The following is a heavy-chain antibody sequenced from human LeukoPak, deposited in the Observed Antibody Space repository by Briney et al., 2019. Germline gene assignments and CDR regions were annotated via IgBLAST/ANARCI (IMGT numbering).Heavy chain of an antibody. CDR1: GGSFSGYY. CDR3: ALDSSGWSDDSFDI. J-gene: IGHJ3*02. D-gene: IGHD6-19*01. Sequence: PSETLSLTCAVYGGSFSGYYWSWIRQPPGKGLEWIGEINHSGRTNYNPSLKSRVTMSLDASKNQFFLKLTSVTAADTAMYYCALDSSGWSDDSFDIWGQGTTVTVSS. V-gene: IGHV4-34*01. CDR2: INHSGRT.